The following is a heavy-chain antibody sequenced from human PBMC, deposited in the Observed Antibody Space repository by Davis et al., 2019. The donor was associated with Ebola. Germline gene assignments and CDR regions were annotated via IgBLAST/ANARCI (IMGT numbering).Heavy chain of an antibody. D-gene: IGHD4-11*01. CDR3: AREDSNYVRWFDP. Sequence: SETLSLTCTVSGGSISSYYWSWIRQPPGKGLEWIGYIYYSGSTNYNPSLKSRVTISVDTSKNQFSLKLSSVTAADTAVYYCAREDSNYVRWFDPWGQGTLVTVSS. CDR2: IYYSGST. V-gene: IGHV4-59*01. J-gene: IGHJ5*02. CDR1: GGSISSYY.